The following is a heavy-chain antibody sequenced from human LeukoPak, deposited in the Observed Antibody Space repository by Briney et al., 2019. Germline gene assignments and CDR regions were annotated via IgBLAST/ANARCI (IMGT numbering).Heavy chain of an antibody. V-gene: IGHV4-34*01. D-gene: IGHD4-23*01. CDR2: INHSGST. CDR1: GGSFSNYY. Sequence: SETLSLTCAVYGGSFSNYYWSWIRQPPGKGLEWIGEINHSGSTYYNPSLKSRVTISVDTSKNQFSLNLSSVTAADTAMYYCARAVGTSRNFFDYWGQGTLVTVSS. J-gene: IGHJ4*02. CDR3: ARAVGTSRNFFDY.